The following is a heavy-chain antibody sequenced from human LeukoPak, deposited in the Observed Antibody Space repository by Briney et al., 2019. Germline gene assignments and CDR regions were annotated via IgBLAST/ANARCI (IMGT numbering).Heavy chain of an antibody. Sequence: GGSLRLSCAASGLTFGDFAMTWVRQAPGKGLQWVGFIRSEPYGGTTEYAASVKGRFTISRDDSKSIAYLQMNSLKTEDTAVYYCTRVLVATIGGNHYYYGMDVWGQGTTVTVSS. D-gene: IGHD5-12*01. CDR3: TRVLVATIGGNHYYYGMDV. J-gene: IGHJ6*02. V-gene: IGHV3-49*04. CDR2: IRSEPYGGTT. CDR1: GLTFGDFA.